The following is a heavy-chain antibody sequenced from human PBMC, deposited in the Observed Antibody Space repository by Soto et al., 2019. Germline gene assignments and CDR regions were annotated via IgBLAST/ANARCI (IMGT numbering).Heavy chain of an antibody. CDR2: ISWNSGSI. D-gene: IGHD6-19*01. V-gene: IGHV3-9*01. Sequence: QTGGSLRLSCAASGFTFDDYAMHWVRQAPGKGLEWVSGISWNSGSIGYADSVKGRFTISRDNAKNSLYLQMNSLRAEDTALYYCAKAIRGYSSGWYWYYYYMDVWGKGTTVTVSS. CDR3: AKAIRGYSSGWYWYYYYMDV. J-gene: IGHJ6*03. CDR1: GFTFDDYA.